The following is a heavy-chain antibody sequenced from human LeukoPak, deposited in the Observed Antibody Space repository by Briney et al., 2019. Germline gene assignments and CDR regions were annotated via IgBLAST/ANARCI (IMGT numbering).Heavy chain of an antibody. Sequence: ASVKVSCKASGYTFTNYGISWVRQAPGQGLEWMGWINPNSGGTNYAQKFQGRVTMTRDTSITTAYMELSRLRSDDTAVYYCARVPEGETASLHYFDYWGQGTLVTVSS. CDR3: ARVPEGETASLHYFDY. V-gene: IGHV1-2*02. CDR2: INPNSGGT. CDR1: GYTFTNYG. J-gene: IGHJ4*02. D-gene: IGHD2-21*02.